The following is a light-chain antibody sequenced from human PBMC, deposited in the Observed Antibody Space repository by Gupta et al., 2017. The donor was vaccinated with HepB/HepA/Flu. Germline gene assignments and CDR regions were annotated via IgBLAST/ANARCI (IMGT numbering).Light chain of an antibody. J-gene: IGLJ1*01. Sequence: QTAPSQPRSASGSPVQSVTISCSGTTSDIGRYTYISWFQHRPGEVPKLLIYDAVKRPSGVPDRFSASKSGDTASLTISGLQADDEADYYCSSYAGCNTYIFGSGTTVTV. CDR3: SSYAGCNTYI. V-gene: IGLV2-11*01. CDR1: TSDIGRYTY. CDR2: DAV.